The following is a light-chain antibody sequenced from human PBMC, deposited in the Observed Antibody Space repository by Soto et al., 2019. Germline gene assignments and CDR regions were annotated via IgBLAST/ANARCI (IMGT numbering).Light chain of an antibody. V-gene: IGLV1-40*01. CDR2: GNS. J-gene: IGLJ1*01. CDR1: SSNIGAGYD. CDR3: QSYDSSLSGSYV. Sequence: SVLTQPPSVSGAPGQRVTISCTGSSSNIGAGYDVHWYQQLPGTAPKLLIYGNSNRPSGVPDRFSGSKSATSASLAITGLQAEDEADYYCQSYDSSLSGSYVFGTGTKLTVL.